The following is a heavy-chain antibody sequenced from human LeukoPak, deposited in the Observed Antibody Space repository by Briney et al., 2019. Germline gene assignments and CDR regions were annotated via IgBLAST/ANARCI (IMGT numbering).Heavy chain of an antibody. CDR3: AKERQVGATPFDY. CDR2: ISGSGGST. V-gene: IGHV3-23*01. D-gene: IGHD1-26*01. CDR1: GGSFSGYY. Sequence: ETLSLTCAVYGGSFSGYYWSWIRQPPGKGLEWVSSISGSGGSTYYADSVKGRFTISRDNSKDTLYLQMNSLRAEDTAIYYCAKERQVGATPFDYWGQGSLVTVSA. J-gene: IGHJ4*02.